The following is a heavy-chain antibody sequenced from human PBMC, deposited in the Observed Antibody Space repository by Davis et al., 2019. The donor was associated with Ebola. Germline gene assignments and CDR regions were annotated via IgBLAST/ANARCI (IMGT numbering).Heavy chain of an antibody. D-gene: IGHD4-17*01. J-gene: IGHJ4*02. CDR2: IWYDGSNK. CDR3: ARETTVISFDY. V-gene: IGHV3-33*01. CDR1: GFTFSSHG. Sequence: PGGSLRLSCTASGFTFSSHGMHWVRQAPGKGLEWVAVIWYDGSNKYYADSVKGRFTISRDNSKNTLHLQMNTLRAEDTAVYYCARETTVISFDYWGQGTLVTVSS.